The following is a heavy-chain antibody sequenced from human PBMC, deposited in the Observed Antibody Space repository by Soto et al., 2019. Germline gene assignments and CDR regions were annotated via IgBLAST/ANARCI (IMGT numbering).Heavy chain of an antibody. J-gene: IGHJ4*02. D-gene: IGHD4-4*01. V-gene: IGHV1-69*13. CDR3: ARGGSSDDYNALYSRFDT. CDR2: IIPIFGRA. Sequence: GASVKVSCKASGGTFSSYAISWVRQAPGQGLEWMGGIIPIFGRANYAQKFQGRVTITADESTSTAYMELSSLRSEDTAVYYCARGGSSDDYNALYSRFDTWGQGTLVPVSS. CDR1: GGTFSSYA.